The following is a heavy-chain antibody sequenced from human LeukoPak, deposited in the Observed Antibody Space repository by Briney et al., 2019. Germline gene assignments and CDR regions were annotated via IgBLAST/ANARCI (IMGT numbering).Heavy chain of an antibody. J-gene: IGHJ4*02. CDR1: GASYNAYY. CDR3: AVGITILGVAASLDS. D-gene: IGHD3-3*01. V-gene: IGHV4-34*01. CDR2: IDHRGTA. Sequence: SETLSLTCAVYGASYNAYYWSWIRQPPGKGLEWIGDIDHRGTATYNPSLKSRLTISADASKNQFSLKLNSVTDADTAVYYCAVGITILGVAASLDSWGQGNLVIVSS.